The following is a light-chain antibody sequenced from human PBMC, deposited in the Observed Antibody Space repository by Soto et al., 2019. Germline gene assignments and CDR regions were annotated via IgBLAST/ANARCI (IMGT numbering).Light chain of an antibody. CDR1: QGIGRY. CDR2: AAS. CDR3: QQLNTYPVT. J-gene: IGKJ4*01. V-gene: IGKV1-9*01. Sequence: IQLTQSPSSLSASVGDSGTITCRASQGIGRYLFWYQQKPGRAPKFXISAASTLQSGVPARFSGSGAGTDCTLSITSLQPEDFETYYCQQLNTYPVTFGGGTKVDIK.